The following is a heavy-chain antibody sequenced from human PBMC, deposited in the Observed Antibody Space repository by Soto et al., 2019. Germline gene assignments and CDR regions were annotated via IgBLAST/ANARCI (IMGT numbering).Heavy chain of an antibody. CDR1: GGSISSSNW. D-gene: IGHD5-18*01. CDR3: ARAFRGYSSSSFGEKKNYNGFDP. Sequence: QVQLQESGPGLVKPSGTLSLTCAVSGGSISSSNWWSWVRQPPGKGLEWIGEIHHSGSTNYNPSPKLRVTISLAKSTNQFSLKWTSVTAADPAVYYCARAFRGYSSSSFGEKKNYNGFDPWGQGTLVTVSS. CDR2: IHHSGST. V-gene: IGHV4-4*02. J-gene: IGHJ5*02.